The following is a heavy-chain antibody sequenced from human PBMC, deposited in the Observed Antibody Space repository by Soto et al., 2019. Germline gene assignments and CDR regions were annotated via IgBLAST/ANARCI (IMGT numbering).Heavy chain of an antibody. D-gene: IGHD2-8*02. CDR3: ARGTRGWFDP. Sequence: SETLSLTCTVSGGYISSYYLSWIRKPTGKGLEWIGYIYYSGSTNYNPSLKSRVTISVDTSKNQFSLKLSSVTAADAAVYYCARGTRGWFDPWGQGTLVTVSS. J-gene: IGHJ5*02. CDR2: IYYSGST. V-gene: IGHV4-59*01. CDR1: GGYISSYY.